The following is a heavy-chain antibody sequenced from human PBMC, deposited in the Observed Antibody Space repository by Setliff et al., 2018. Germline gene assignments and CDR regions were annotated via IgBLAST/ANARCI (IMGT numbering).Heavy chain of an antibody. CDR3: AREKMATNYYYYYMDV. D-gene: IGHD5-12*01. J-gene: IGHJ6*03. V-gene: IGHV3-7*01. CDR2: IKQDGSEK. CDR1: GFTFSSYW. Sequence: PGGSLRLSCAASGFTFSSYWMSWVRQAPGKGLEWVANIKQDGSEKYYVDSVKGRFTISRDNAKNSLYLQMNSLRAEDTDVYYCAREKMATNYYYYYMDVWGKGTTVTVSS.